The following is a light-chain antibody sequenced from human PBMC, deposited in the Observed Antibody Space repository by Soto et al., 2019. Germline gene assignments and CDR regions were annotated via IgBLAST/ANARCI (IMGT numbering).Light chain of an antibody. CDR3: MQGIQLKLT. CDR2: WGS. J-gene: IGKJ4*01. Sequence: DIVMTQSPLSLPVTPGEPASISCRSSQSLLHSNGYNYLEWYLQKPGQSPQLLIYWGSNRAAGVPDRFSGSGSGTDFTLKISRVEAGDVGVYYCMQGIQLKLTFGGGTKVEIK. V-gene: IGKV2-28*01. CDR1: QSLLHSNGYNY.